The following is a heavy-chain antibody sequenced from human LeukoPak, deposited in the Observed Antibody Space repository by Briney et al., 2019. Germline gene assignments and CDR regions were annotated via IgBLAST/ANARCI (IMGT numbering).Heavy chain of an antibody. D-gene: IGHD5-12*01. Sequence: PGGSLRLSCAASGFTFSSYWMSWVRQAPGKGLEWVANIKQDGSEKYYVDSVKGRFTISRDNAKNSLYLQMNSLRAEDTAVYYCARGIGMWLRSDLDYWGQGTLVTVSS. V-gene: IGHV3-7*01. CDR3: ARGIGMWLRSDLDY. CDR2: IKQDGSEK. CDR1: GFTFSSYW. J-gene: IGHJ4*02.